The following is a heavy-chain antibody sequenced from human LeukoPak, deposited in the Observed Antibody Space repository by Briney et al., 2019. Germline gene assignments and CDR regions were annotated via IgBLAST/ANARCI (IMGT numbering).Heavy chain of an antibody. Sequence: GGSLRLSCAAFGFAFRTYAMHWVRQAPGKGLEWVAVISYDGSNKYYADSVRGRFTISRDNSKNTVYMQMNSLRAEDTAVYYCAKGDTAMDFDYWGQGTLVTVSS. D-gene: IGHD5-18*01. J-gene: IGHJ4*02. V-gene: IGHV3-30*04. CDR1: GFAFRTYA. CDR3: AKGDTAMDFDY. CDR2: ISYDGSNK.